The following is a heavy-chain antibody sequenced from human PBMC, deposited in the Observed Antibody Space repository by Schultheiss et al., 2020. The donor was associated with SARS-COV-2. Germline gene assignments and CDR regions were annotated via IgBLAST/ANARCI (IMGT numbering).Heavy chain of an antibody. D-gene: IGHD3-22*01. Sequence: GGSLRLSCAASGFTFSSYWMSWVRQAPGKGLEWVANIKQDGSEKYYVDSVKGRFTISRDNAKNSLYLQMNSLRAEDTAVYYCARGSSGWQRHYDSSGYYGYWGQGTLVTVSS. CDR2: IKQDGSEK. CDR3: ARGSSGWQRHYDSSGYYGY. V-gene: IGHV3-7*01. J-gene: IGHJ4*02. CDR1: GFTFSSYW.